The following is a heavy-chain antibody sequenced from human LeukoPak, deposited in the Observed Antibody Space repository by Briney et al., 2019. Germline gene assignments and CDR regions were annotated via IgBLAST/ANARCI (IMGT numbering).Heavy chain of an antibody. CDR1: GFTFSSYA. J-gene: IGHJ4*02. Sequence: GGSLRLSCAASGFTFSSYAMSWVRQAPGKGLQWVSAISGSGGTTYYADSVKGRFTISRDNSRNPLNLQLNSLRGEDSAVYYCAKDVQSWPTYFDYWGQGTLVTVSS. V-gene: IGHV3-23*01. CDR2: ISGSGGTT. D-gene: IGHD1-1*01. CDR3: AKDVQSWPTYFDY.